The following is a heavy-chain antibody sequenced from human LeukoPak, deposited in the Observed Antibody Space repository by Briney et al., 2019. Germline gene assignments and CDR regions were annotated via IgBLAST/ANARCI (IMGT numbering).Heavy chain of an antibody. CDR1: GGSISSGGYS. J-gene: IGHJ4*02. Sequence: SQTLSLTCAVSGGSISSGGYSWSWIRQPPGKGLEWIGYIYHSGSTYYSPSLKSRVTISVDRSKNQFSLKLSSVTAADTAVYYCARGPGPIGTTLLYFDYWGQGTLVTVSS. V-gene: IGHV4-30-2*01. CDR3: ARGPGPIGTTLLYFDY. D-gene: IGHD1-7*01. CDR2: IYHSGST.